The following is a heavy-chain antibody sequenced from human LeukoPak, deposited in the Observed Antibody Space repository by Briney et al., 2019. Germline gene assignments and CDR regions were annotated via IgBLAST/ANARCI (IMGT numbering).Heavy chain of an antibody. CDR1: GGSISSSSYY. J-gene: IGHJ4*02. V-gene: IGHV4-39*07. Sequence: SETLSLTCTASGGSISSSSYYWGWIRQPPGKGLEWIGSIYYSGSTYYNPSLKSRVTISIDTSKNEFSLKLTSVTAADTAVYFCAREANYYGSGSYFEGTFDYWGQGSLVTVSS. CDR2: IYYSGST. D-gene: IGHD3-10*01. CDR3: AREANYYGSGSYFEGTFDY.